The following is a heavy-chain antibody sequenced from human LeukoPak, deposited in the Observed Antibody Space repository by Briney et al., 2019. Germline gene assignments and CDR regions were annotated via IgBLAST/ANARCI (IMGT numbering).Heavy chain of an antibody. CDR2: VHSAGNT. Sequence: PSETLSLTCTVSGGSISSSFYYWGWIRQPPGKGLEWIGSVHSAGNTNYNPSLKSRVTISVDTSKNQFSLKLSSVTAADTAVYYCARAPRVGSGWYGGSAYWGQGTLVTVSS. CDR1: GGSISSSFYY. D-gene: IGHD6-19*01. V-gene: IGHV4-39*07. CDR3: ARAPRVGSGWYGGSAY. J-gene: IGHJ4*02.